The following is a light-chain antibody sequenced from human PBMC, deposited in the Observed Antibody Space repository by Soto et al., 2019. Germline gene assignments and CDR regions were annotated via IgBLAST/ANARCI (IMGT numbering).Light chain of an antibody. CDR1: QATNSF. Sequence: IHLTQSPSSLSASVGDRVTITCRASQATNSFLAWYQQKPGKAPKLLIYAASTLQRGVPSRFSGSASGTDFTLTISSLQPEEFATYYCQLGAFGQGTRLEIK. J-gene: IGKJ5*01. CDR3: QLGA. CDR2: AAS. V-gene: IGKV1-9*01.